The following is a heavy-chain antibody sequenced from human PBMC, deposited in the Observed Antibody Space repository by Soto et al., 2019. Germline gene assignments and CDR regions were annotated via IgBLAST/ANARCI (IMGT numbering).Heavy chain of an antibody. D-gene: IGHD4-17*01. J-gene: IGHJ5*02. CDR2: IYYSGST. V-gene: IGHV4-59*08. CDR1: GGSISSYY. CDR3: ARRLRRWTTRWFDP. Sequence: QVQLQESGPGLVKPSETLSLTCTVSGGSISSYYWSWIRQPPGKGLEWIGYIYYSGSTNYNPSLKIRVTISVDTSKNQFSLKLSSVTAADTAVYYCARRLRRWTTRWFDPWGQGTLVTVSS.